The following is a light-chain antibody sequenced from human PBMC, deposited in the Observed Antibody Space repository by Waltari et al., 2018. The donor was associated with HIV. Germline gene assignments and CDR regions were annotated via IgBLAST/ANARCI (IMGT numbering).Light chain of an antibody. J-gene: IGLJ2*01. CDR3: QSYDSSLV. CDR2: GDN. V-gene: IGLV1-40*01. Sequence: QSVLTQPPSASGAPGQRLPISRTGSSSNTGAGSDVHWYQQIAGAAPKLLIYGDNNRPSGVPDRFSGSKSGTSASLAITGLQAEDAADYYCQSYDSSLVFGGGTKLTV. CDR1: SSNTGAGSD.